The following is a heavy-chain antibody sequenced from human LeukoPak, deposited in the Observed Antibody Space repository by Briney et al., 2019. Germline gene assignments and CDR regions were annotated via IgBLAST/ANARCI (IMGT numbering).Heavy chain of an antibody. CDR1: GGTFRNYP. D-gene: IGHD2-2*01. V-gene: IGHV1-69*01. J-gene: IGHJ4*02. CDR2: ILPIFRMT. Sequence: GASVKVSCKASGGTFRNYPISWVRQAPGQGLEWMGGILPIFRMTNYAEKFQGRVTITADESTTTAYLELNSLRSGDTAVYYCAICSSTWSGDRPDSWGQGSLVTVSS. CDR3: AICSSTWSGDRPDS.